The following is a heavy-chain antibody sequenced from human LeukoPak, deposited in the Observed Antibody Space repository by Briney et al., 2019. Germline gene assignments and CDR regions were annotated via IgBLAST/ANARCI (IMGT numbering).Heavy chain of an antibody. CDR3: TTVPGYYYDSSGYYYYYYGMDV. J-gene: IGHJ6*02. CDR2: IYTSGST. Sequence: PSETLSLTCTVSGGSISSYYWSWIRQPAGKGLEWIGRIYTSGSTNYNPSLKSRVTMSVDTSKNQFSLKLSSVTAEDTAVYYCTTVPGYYYDSSGYYYYYYGMDVWGQGTTVTVSS. V-gene: IGHV4-4*07. D-gene: IGHD3-22*01. CDR1: GGSISSYY.